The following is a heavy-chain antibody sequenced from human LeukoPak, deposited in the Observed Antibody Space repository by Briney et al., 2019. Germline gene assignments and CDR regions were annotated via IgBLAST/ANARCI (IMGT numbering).Heavy chain of an antibody. V-gene: IGHV3-64*01. Sequence: GGSLRLSCAASGFTFSSYAMHWVRQAPGKGLEYVSAICSNGGSTYYANSVKGRFTISRDNSKNTLYLQMGSLRAEDMAVYYCARSAVAEFRFDYWGQGTLVTVSS. J-gene: IGHJ4*02. D-gene: IGHD6-19*01. CDR2: ICSNGGST. CDR3: ARSAVAEFRFDY. CDR1: GFTFSSYA.